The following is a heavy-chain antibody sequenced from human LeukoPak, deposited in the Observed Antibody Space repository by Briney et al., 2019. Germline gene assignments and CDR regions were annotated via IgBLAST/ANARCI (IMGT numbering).Heavy chain of an antibody. D-gene: IGHD3-9*01. Sequence: SETLSLTCTVSGGSISSYYWSWIRQPPGKGLEWIGEIYHSGSTNYNPSLKSRVTISVDTSKSQFSLKLSSVTAADTAVYYCARGGLRYFDWLSTSMEINYWGQGTLVTVSS. CDR2: IYHSGST. J-gene: IGHJ4*02. V-gene: IGHV4-59*12. CDR1: GGSISSYY. CDR3: ARGGLRYFDWLSTSMEINY.